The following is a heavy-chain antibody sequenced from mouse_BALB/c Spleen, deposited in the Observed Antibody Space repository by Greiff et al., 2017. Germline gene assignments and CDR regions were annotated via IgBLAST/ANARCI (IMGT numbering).Heavy chain of an antibody. D-gene: IGHD1-1*01. CDR1: GDSITSGY. J-gene: IGHJ1*01. V-gene: IGHV3-8*02. Sequence: DVQLQESGPSLVKPSQTLSLTCSVTGDSITSGYWNWIRKFPGNKLEYMGYISYSGSTYYNPSLKSRISITRDTSKNQYYLQLNSVTTEDTATYYCARHYYGSSLWYFDVWGAGTTVTVSS. CDR2: ISYSGST. CDR3: ARHYYGSSLWYFDV.